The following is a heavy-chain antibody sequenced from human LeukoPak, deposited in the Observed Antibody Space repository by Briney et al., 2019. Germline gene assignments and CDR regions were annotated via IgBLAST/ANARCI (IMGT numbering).Heavy chain of an antibody. J-gene: IGHJ4*02. CDR3: AKESYDSSGYIDY. Sequence: GGSLRLSCAGSGFTFSSYGMHWVRQAPGKGLEWVAVISYDGSNKYYADSVKGRFTISRDNSKNTLYLQMNSLRAEDTAVYYCAKESYDSSGYIDYWGQGTLVTVSS. CDR2: ISYDGSNK. D-gene: IGHD3-22*01. CDR1: GFTFSSYG. V-gene: IGHV3-30*18.